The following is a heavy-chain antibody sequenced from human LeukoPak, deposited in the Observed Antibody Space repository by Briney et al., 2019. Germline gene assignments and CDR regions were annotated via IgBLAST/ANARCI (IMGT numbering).Heavy chain of an antibody. CDR3: ANHLPDRIAAAGT. Sequence: GGSPRLSCAASRFTFSTYGMSWVRQAPGKGLEWVSSISGSGGSTNYADSVKGRFTISRDNSKNTLYLQMNSLRDEDTAVYYCANHLPDRIAAAGTWGQGTLVTVSS. CDR1: RFTFSTYG. D-gene: IGHD6-13*01. J-gene: IGHJ4*02. V-gene: IGHV3-23*01. CDR2: ISGSGGST.